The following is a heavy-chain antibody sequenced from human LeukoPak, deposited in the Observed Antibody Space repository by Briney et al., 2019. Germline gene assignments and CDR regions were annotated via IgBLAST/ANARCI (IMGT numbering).Heavy chain of an antibody. CDR2: MNPNSDNT. CDR1: GYTFTNYD. V-gene: IGHV1-8*01. CDR3: ARMGGKGSSGWYYYYYMDV. D-gene: IGHD6-19*01. Sequence: GASVKVSCKASGYTFTNYDINWVRQASGQGLEWMGWMNPNSDNTGYAQKFQGRVTMTRNTSISTAYMELSRLRSEDTAVYYCARMGGKGSSGWYYYYYMDVWGKGTTVTVSS. J-gene: IGHJ6*03.